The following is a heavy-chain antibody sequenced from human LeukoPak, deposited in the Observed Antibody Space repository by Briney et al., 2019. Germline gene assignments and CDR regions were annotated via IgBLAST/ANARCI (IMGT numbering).Heavy chain of an antibody. J-gene: IGHJ3*02. Sequence: SETLSLTCAVSGYSISSGYFWGWIRQPPGKGLEWIGSIYHSGSTNYSPSLKSRVTMSVDTSENQFSLKLSSVTAADTAMYYCARVWARGAFDIWGQGTMVTVSS. V-gene: IGHV4-38-2*01. CDR1: GYSISSGYF. D-gene: IGHD3-16*01. CDR2: IYHSGST. CDR3: ARVWARGAFDI.